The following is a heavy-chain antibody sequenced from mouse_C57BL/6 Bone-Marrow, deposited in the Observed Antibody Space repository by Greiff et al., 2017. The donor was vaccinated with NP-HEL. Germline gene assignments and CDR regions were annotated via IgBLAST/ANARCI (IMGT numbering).Heavy chain of an antibody. D-gene: IGHD2-1*01. CDR2: ISDGGSYT. Sequence: EVKVEESGGGLVKPGGSLKLSCAASGFTFSSYAMSWVRQTPEKRLEWVATISDGGSYTYYPDNVKGRFTISRDNAKNNLYLQMSHLKSEDTAMYYCARDPIYYGNYDYWYFDVWGTGTTVTVSS. J-gene: IGHJ1*03. V-gene: IGHV5-4*01. CDR1: GFTFSSYA. CDR3: ARDPIYYGNYDYWYFDV.